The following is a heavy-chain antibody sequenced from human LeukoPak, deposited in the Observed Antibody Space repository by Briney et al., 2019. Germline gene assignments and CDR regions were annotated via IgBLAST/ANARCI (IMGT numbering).Heavy chain of an antibody. CDR3: ARKTVVGSYFDY. CDR2: IKQDGSDK. CDR1: GFTFSAYW. J-gene: IGHJ4*02. D-gene: IGHD4-23*01. V-gene: IGHV3-7*03. Sequence: PGGSLRLSCAASGFTFSAYWMSWVRQAPGKGLEWVANIKQDGSDKYYVDSVKGRFTISRDNAKNLLYLQMNSLRAEDTAVYYCARKTVVGSYFDYWGQGTPVTVSS.